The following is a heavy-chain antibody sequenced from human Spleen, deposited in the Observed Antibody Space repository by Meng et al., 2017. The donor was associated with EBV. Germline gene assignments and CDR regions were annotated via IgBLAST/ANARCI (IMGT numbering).Heavy chain of an antibody. CDR1: DGSFSAFY. CDR3: AIGVTLVRGY. V-gene: IGHV4-34*01. Sequence: AQLPQWGEGLLKPSETLSLTCAAYDGSFSAFYWNWFRQSPGKGLEWIGEINHSGSTNYNPSLKSRVTMSVDTSKNQFSLKLSSLTAADTAMYYCAIGVTLVRGYWGQGTLVTVSS. D-gene: IGHD3-10*01. J-gene: IGHJ4*02. CDR2: INHSGST.